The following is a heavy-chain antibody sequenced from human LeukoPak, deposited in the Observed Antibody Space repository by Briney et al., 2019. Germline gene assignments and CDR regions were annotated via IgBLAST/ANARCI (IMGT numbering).Heavy chain of an antibody. Sequence: GASVKVSCKASGYTFTGYYIHWVRQAPGQGLEWMGWINPNSGVTHYPQKFQGRVTLTRDTSIRTAYMEVSSLRSDDTAVYYCARDRVWRWLDRQTTDAFDIWGQGTMVTVSS. CDR2: INPNSGVT. D-gene: IGHD5-24*01. J-gene: IGHJ3*02. CDR1: GYTFTGYY. V-gene: IGHV1-2*02. CDR3: ARDRVWRWLDRQTTDAFDI.